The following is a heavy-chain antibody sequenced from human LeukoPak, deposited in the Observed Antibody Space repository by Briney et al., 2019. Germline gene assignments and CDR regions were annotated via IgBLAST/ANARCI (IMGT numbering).Heavy chain of an antibody. J-gene: IGHJ4*02. CDR3: AKRGHYDSSGSYAPFDY. CDR1: GFTFSSYE. D-gene: IGHD3-22*01. V-gene: IGHV3-48*03. CDR2: ISSSGSTI. Sequence: PGGSLRLSCAASGFTFSSYEMNWVRQAPGKGLEWVSYISSSGSTIYYADSVKGRFTISRDNAKNSLYLQMNSLRAEDTAVYYCAKRGHYDSSGSYAPFDYWGQGILVTVSS.